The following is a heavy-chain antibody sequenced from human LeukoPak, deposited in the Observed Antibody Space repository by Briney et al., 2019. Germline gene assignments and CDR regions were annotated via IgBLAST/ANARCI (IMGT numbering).Heavy chain of an antibody. Sequence: PGGSLRLSCAASGFTFSSCRMNWVRQAPGKGLEWVSYISSSSSTIYYADSVKGRFTISRGNAKNSLYLQMNSLRDEDTAVFYCARHPGGLKDPFDIWGQGTMVTVSS. D-gene: IGHD6-19*01. CDR2: ISSSSSTI. V-gene: IGHV3-48*02. CDR1: GFTFSSCR. CDR3: ARHPGGLKDPFDI. J-gene: IGHJ3*02.